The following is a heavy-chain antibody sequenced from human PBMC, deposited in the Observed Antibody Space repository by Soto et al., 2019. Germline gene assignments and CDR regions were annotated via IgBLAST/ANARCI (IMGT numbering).Heavy chain of an antibody. D-gene: IGHD2-15*01. CDR1: GGSISNYY. CDR3: ARAGAATLSDY. Sequence: SETLSLTCTVSGGSISNYYWSWIRQPPGKGLEWIGYIYYSGSTNYNPSLKSRVTISVDTSKNQFSLKLSSVTAADTAVYYCARAGAATLSDYWGQGTLVTVS. J-gene: IGHJ4*02. CDR2: IYYSGST. V-gene: IGHV4-59*01.